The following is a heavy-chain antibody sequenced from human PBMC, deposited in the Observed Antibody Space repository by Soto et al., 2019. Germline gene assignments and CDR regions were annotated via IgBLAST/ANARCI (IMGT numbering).Heavy chain of an antibody. CDR1: GFAFSNFA. V-gene: IGHV3-30*17. CDR3: ASENPDV. CDR2: ISSDRNTR. J-gene: IGHJ6*02. Sequence: PVGSLRLSCVASGFAFSNFAIHLIRQAPGRGLGWVAVISSDRNTRSYADSCKGRFTISRDNSKKRLYLQMKTLRPGDTALYYGASENPDVWGQATSVTVCS.